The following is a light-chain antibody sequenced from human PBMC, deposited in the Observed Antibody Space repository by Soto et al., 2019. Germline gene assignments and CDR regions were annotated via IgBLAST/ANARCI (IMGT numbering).Light chain of an antibody. CDR2: EGS. Sequence: QSALTQPASVSGSPGQSITISCTGTSSDVGRYNLVSWYQQHPGKAPKLMIYEGSKRPSGVSNRFSGSKSGNTASLTISGLQAEDEADYYCCSYAGSVFGTGTKLTVL. V-gene: IGLV2-23*01. J-gene: IGLJ1*01. CDR1: SSDVGRYNL. CDR3: CSYAGSV.